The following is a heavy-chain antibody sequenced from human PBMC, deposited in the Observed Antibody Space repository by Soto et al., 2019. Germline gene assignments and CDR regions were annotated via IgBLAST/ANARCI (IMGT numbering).Heavy chain of an antibody. J-gene: IGHJ3*02. CDR2: IIPILGIA. CDR3: ARDRAVAGSARGSFDI. Sequence: SVKVSCKASGGTFSSYTISWVRQAPGQGLEWMGRIIPILGIANYAQKFQGRVTITADKSTSTAYMELSSLRSEDTAVYYCARDRAVAGSARGSFDIWGQGTMVTVS. CDR1: GGTFSSYT. D-gene: IGHD6-19*01. V-gene: IGHV1-69*04.